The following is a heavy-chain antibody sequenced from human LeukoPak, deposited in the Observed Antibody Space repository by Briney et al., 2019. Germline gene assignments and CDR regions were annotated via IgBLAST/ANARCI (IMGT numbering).Heavy chain of an antibody. J-gene: IGHJ5*02. CDR1: GGSISSGGYY. CDR3: ARAPESYGSGSYYRDHNWFDP. Sequence: SQTLSLTCTVSGGSISSGGYYWSWIRQHPGKGLEWIGYIYYSGSTYYNPSLKSRVTISVDTSKNQFSLKLSSVTAADTAVYYCARAPESYGSGSYYRDHNWFDPWGQGTLVTVSS. CDR2: IYYSGST. V-gene: IGHV4-31*03. D-gene: IGHD3-10*01.